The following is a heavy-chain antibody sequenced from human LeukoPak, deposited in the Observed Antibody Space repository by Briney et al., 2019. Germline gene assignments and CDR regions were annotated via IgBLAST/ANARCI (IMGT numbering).Heavy chain of an antibody. D-gene: IGHD2-2*01. CDR2: IYYSGST. J-gene: IGHJ3*02. Sequence: SETLSLTCTASGGSISSSSYYWGWIRQPPGKGLEWIGSIYYSGSTYYNPSLKSRVTISVDTSKNQFSLKLSSVTAADTAVYYCARFTKDIVVVPAATPTDAFDIWGQGTMVTVSS. CDR3: ARFTKDIVVVPAATPTDAFDI. CDR1: GGSISSSSYY. V-gene: IGHV4-39*01.